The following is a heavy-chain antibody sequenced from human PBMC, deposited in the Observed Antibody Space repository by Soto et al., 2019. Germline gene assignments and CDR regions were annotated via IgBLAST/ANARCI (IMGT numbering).Heavy chain of an antibody. CDR3: ARDLYSSSSVSFDI. CDR2: ISSSSSYI. J-gene: IGHJ3*02. V-gene: IGHV3-21*01. D-gene: IGHD6-6*01. Sequence: GESLKISCAASGFTFSSYSMNWVRQAPGKGLEWVSSISSSSSYIYYADSVKGRFTISRDNAKNSLYLQMNSLRAEDTAVYYCARDLYSSSSVSFDIWGQGTMVTVSS. CDR1: GFTFSSYS.